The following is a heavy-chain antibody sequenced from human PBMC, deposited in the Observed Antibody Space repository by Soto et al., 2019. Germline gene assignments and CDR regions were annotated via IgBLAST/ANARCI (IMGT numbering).Heavy chain of an antibody. J-gene: IGHJ4*02. CDR3: ARAEAAGPAAWY. CDR2: ISSSGSST. D-gene: IGHD6-13*01. V-gene: IGHV3-11*01. Sequence: QVQLVESGGGLVKPGGSLRLSCAASGFTFGDYYMSWIRQAPGKGLEWVSYISSSGSSTYYVDSVRGRFTISRDNAKTSMYLKKDSLVAEDAAVYYCARAEAAGPAAWYWGQGTLVSVSS. CDR1: GFTFGDYY.